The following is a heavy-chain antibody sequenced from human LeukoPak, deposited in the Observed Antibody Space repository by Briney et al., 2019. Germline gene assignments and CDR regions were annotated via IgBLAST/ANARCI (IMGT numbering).Heavy chain of an antibody. J-gene: IGHJ4*02. CDR1: GFTFSSYA. D-gene: IGHD4-23*01. CDR2: ISYDGSNK. Sequence: PGGSLRLSCAASGFTFSSYAMHWVRQAPGRGLEWVAVISYDGSNKYYADSVKGRFTISRDNSKNTLYLQMNSLRAEDTAVYYCARAEGSGTSLVDYWGQGTLVTVSS. CDR3: ARAEGSGTSLVDY. V-gene: IGHV3-30*01.